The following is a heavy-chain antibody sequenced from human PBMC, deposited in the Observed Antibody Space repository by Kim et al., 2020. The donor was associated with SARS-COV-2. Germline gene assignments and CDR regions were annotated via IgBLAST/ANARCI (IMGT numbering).Heavy chain of an antibody. D-gene: IGHD6-25*01. Sequence: ASVKVSCKASGYTFTSYGISWVRQAPGKGLEWMGWISAYNGNTNYAQKLQGRVTMTTDTSTSTAYMELRSLRSDDTAVYYCARVVGVGQRLTLQFDYWGQRTLVTVSS. V-gene: IGHV1-18*01. CDR1: GYTFTSYG. CDR2: ISAYNGNT. J-gene: IGHJ4*02. CDR3: ARVVGVGQRLTLQFDY.